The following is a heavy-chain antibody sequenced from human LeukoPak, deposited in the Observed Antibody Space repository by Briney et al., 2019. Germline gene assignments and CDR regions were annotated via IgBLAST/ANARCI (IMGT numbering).Heavy chain of an antibody. Sequence: SETLSLTCTVSGGSTSSGDYYWSWISQPPGKGLEWIGYIYYSGSTYYNPSLKSRVTISVDTSKNQFSLKLSSVTAADTAVYYCAREDDSSGYYFDYWGQGTLVTVSS. CDR1: GGSTSSGDYY. V-gene: IGHV4-30-4*01. CDR3: AREDDSSGYYFDY. CDR2: IYYSGST. J-gene: IGHJ4*02. D-gene: IGHD3-22*01.